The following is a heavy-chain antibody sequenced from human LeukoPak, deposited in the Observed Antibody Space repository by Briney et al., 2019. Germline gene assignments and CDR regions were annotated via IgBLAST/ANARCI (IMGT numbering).Heavy chain of an antibody. CDR1: GGSFSGYY. Sequence: SETLSLTCAVYGGSFSGYYWSWIRQPPGKGLEWIGEINHSGSTNYNPSLKSRVTISVDTSKNQFSLKVSSVTAADTAVYYCARGYDSSDYGMDVWGQGTTVTVSS. V-gene: IGHV4-34*01. CDR2: INHSGST. J-gene: IGHJ6*02. CDR3: ARGYDSSDYGMDV. D-gene: IGHD3-22*01.